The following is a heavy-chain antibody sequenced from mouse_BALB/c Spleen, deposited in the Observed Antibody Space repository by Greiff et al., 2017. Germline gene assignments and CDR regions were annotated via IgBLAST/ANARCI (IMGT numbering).Heavy chain of an antibody. V-gene: IGHV1S81*02. CDR1: GYTFTSYY. CDR3: TREGYYRYHFDY. D-gene: IGHD2-14*01. Sequence: ESGAELVKPGASVKLSCKASGYTFTSYYMYWVKQRPGQGLEWIGEINPSNGGTNFNEKFKSKATLTVDKSSSTAYMQLSSLTSEDSAVYYCTREGYYRYHFDYWGQGTTLTVSS. J-gene: IGHJ2*01. CDR2: INPSNGGT.